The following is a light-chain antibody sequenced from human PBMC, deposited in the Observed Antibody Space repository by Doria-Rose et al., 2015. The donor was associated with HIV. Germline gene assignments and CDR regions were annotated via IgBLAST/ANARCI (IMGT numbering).Light chain of an antibody. V-gene: IGKV4-1*01. CDR3: QQYYDTPS. CDR1: QSLLYTSKNY. CDR2: WAS. Sequence: TQTPASLGMSLGERATLNCKSNQSLLYTSKNYLAWYQQKPGQPPKLLIYWASTRQSGVPARFSGSGPGTDFTLTISSLEAEDVAVYYCQQYYDTPSFGPGTTVDIK. J-gene: IGKJ3*01.